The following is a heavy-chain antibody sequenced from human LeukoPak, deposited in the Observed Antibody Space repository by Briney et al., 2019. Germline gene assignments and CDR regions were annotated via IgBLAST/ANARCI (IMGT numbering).Heavy chain of an antibody. CDR3: ARAGSGTHLLHYYYYYYMDV. J-gene: IGHJ6*03. D-gene: IGHD2-15*01. CDR2: IYYSGST. CDR1: GGSISSGGYY. V-gene: IGHV4-31*03. Sequence: SETLSLTCTVSGGSISSGGYYWSWIRQHPGKGLEWIGYIYYSGSTYYNPSLKSRVTISVDTSKNQFSLKLSSVTAADTAVYYCARAGSGTHLLHYYYYYYMDVWGKGTTVTVSS.